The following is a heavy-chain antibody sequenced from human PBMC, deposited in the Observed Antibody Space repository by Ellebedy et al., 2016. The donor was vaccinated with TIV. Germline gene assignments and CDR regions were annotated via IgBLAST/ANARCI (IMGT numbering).Heavy chain of an antibody. Sequence: MPSETLSLTCTVSGGSMRSFSYYWAWIRQSPGMGLEWVGSVLNGETTYSNPSLMSRVTISVDPAHSQVSLRLSAVTAADTAVYYCARDLAPVASGGDYFSYGIDVWGPGTTVTVSS. D-gene: IGHD3-10*01. CDR2: VLNGETT. CDR3: ARDLAPVASGGDYFSYGIDV. V-gene: IGHV4-39*01. CDR1: GGSMRSFSYY. J-gene: IGHJ6*02.